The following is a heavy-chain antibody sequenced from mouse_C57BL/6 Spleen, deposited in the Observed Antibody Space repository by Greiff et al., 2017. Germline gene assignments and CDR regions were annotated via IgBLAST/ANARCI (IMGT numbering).Heavy chain of an antibody. CDR3: TRGYDYDEEDSWFAY. J-gene: IGHJ3*01. D-gene: IGHD2-4*01. V-gene: IGHV5-9-1*02. Sequence: EVKLVESGAGLVKPGGSLKLSCAASGFTFSSYAMSWVRQTPEKRLEWVAYISSGGAYIYYADTVKGRFTISRDNARNTLYLQMSSLKSEDTAMYYCTRGYDYDEEDSWFAYWGQGTLVTVSA. CDR1: GFTFSSYA. CDR2: ISSGGAYI.